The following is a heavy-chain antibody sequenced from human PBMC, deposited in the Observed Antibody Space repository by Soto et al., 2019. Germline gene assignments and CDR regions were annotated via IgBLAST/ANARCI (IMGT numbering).Heavy chain of an antibody. CDR2: ISDSGGST. CDR3: TKGWLDY. Sequence: EVYLVDSGGGLVQPGGSLRVSCVASRFTFDNYVMSWVRQAPGKGLEWVASISDSGGSTYYADSVKGRFTISRDNSKNTLHLQMNSLRAEDTAVYYCTKGWLDYWGKGTLVTVSS. V-gene: IGHV3-23*04. D-gene: IGHD2-15*01. J-gene: IGHJ4*02. CDR1: RFTFDNYV.